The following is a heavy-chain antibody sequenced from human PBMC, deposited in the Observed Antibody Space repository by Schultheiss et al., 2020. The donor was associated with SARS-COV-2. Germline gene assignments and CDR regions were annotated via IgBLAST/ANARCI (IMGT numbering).Heavy chain of an antibody. V-gene: IGHV4-34*01. CDR3: ARDMADYYYGMDV. CDR2: INHSGGT. J-gene: IGHJ6*02. CDR1: GGSISSYY. D-gene: IGHD5-24*01. Sequence: SQTLSLTCTVSGGSISSYYWSWIRQPPGKGLEWIGEINHSGGTNYNSSLKSRVTISVATSKNQFSLKLSSVTAADTAVYYCARDMADYYYGMDVWGQGTTVTVSS.